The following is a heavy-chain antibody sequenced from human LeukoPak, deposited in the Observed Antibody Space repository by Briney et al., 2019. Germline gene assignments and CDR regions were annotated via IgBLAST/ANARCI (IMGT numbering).Heavy chain of an antibody. Sequence: GSLGLSCAAPGFTFSSYAMIWVRQAPGKGLEWVSGISAGGNSPYYADSVKGRFTISRDNSKNTLYLQMNSLRAEDTAVYYCAKDTLIAVAGLYYFDYWGQGTLVTVSS. CDR1: GFTFSSYA. CDR2: ISAGGNSP. D-gene: IGHD6-19*01. V-gene: IGHV3-23*01. J-gene: IGHJ4*02. CDR3: AKDTLIAVAGLYYFDY.